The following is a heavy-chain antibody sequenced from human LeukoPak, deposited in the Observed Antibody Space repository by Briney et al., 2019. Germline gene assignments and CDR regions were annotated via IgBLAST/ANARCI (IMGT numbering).Heavy chain of an antibody. CDR1: GGSISSSSYY. D-gene: IGHD4-11*01. J-gene: IGHJ6*03. CDR2: IYYSGST. CDR3: ARLDVQSQPNYMDV. V-gene: IGHV4-39*01. Sequence: PSETLSLTCTVSGGSISSSSYYWGWIRQPPGKGLEWIGSIYYSGSTYYNPSLESRVTISVDTSKNQFSLKLSSVTAADTAVYYCARLDVQSQPNYMDVWGKGTTVTISS.